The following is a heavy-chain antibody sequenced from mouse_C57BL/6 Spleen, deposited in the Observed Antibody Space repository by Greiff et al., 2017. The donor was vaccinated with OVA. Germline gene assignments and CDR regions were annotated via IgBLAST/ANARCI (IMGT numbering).Heavy chain of an antibody. CDR1: GYTFTDYY. D-gene: IGHD1-1*01. J-gene: IGHJ2*01. Sequence: VRLQQSGAELVRPGASVKLSCKASGYTFTDYYINWVKQRPGQGLEWIARIYPGSGNTYYNEKFKGKATLTAEKSSSTAYMQLSSLTSEDSAVYFCARHGSSQYYFDYWGQGTTLTVSS. CDR2: IYPGSGNT. V-gene: IGHV1-76*01. CDR3: ARHGSSQYYFDY.